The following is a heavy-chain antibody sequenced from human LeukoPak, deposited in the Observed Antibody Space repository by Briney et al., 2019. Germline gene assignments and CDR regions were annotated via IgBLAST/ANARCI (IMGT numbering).Heavy chain of an antibody. CDR1: GGSFSGYY. V-gene: IGHV4-34*01. J-gene: IGHJ4*02. CDR2: INHGGST. CDR3: ARAGSLGVVIH. Sequence: SETLSLTCAVYGGSFSGYYWSWIRQPPGKGLEWIGEINHGGSTNYNPSLKSRVTISVDTSKNQFSLKLSSVTAADTAVYYCARAGSLGVVIHWGQGTLVTVSS. D-gene: IGHD3-3*01.